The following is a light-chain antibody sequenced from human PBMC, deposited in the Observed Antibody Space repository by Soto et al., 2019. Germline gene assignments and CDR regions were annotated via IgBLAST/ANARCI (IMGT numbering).Light chain of an antibody. CDR1: SGHSTYA. V-gene: IGLV4-69*01. CDR3: QTWATVPDRV. Sequence: QPVLTQSPSASASLGASVKLTCTLSSGHSTYAIAWHQQQPEKGPRYLRKLDSDGSHSKGDGIPDRFSGSSSGAERYLTISSLQSEDEADYYCQTWATVPDRVFGGGTKLTVL. CDR2: LDSDGSH. J-gene: IGLJ3*02.